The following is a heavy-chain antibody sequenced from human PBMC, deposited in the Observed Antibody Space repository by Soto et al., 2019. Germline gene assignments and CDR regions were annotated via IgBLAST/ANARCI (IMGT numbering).Heavy chain of an antibody. CDR2: IYYSGST. CDR3: ARIPVHTSMYDWFDI. CDR1: GDSITSGNYY. V-gene: IGHV4-61*01. D-gene: IGHD5-18*01. Sequence: PSETLSLTCTVSGDSITSGNYYWSWIRQPPGKGLEWIGYIYYSGSTNYNPSLKSRVTISLDTSNNQFSLNLSSVTAADTAVYYSARIPVHTSMYDWFDIWGQGIMVTVSS. J-gene: IGHJ5*01.